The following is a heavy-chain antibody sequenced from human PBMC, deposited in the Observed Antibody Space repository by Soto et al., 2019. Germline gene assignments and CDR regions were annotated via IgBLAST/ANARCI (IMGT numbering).Heavy chain of an antibody. D-gene: IGHD2-15*01. V-gene: IGHV4-59*01. CDR3: AREGWTKGFDP. J-gene: IGHJ5*02. CDR1: GGSISSYY. Sequence: SETLSLTCTVSGGSISSYYWSWIRQPPGKGLEWIGYIYYSGSTNYNPSLKSRVTISVDTSKNQFSLKLSSVTAADTAVYYCAREGWTKGFDPWGQGTLVTVSS. CDR2: IYYSGST.